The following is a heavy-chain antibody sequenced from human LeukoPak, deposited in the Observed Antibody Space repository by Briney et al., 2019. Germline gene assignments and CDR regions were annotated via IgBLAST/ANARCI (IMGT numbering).Heavy chain of an antibody. Sequence: GGSLRLSCAASGFTFSGYGMHWVRQAPGKGLEWVAVIWYDGSNKYYADSVKGRFTISRDNSKNTLYMQMNSLRAEDTAVYYCAKDRDGGVTGIAYWGQGTLVTVSS. J-gene: IGHJ4*02. CDR3: AKDRDGGVTGIAY. V-gene: IGHV3-30*02. CDR2: IWYDGSNK. D-gene: IGHD2-21*02. CDR1: GFTFSGYG.